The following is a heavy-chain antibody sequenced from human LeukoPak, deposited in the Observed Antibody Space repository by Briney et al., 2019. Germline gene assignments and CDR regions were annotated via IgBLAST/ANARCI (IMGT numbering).Heavy chain of an antibody. CDR2: INPSGGST. Sequence: ASVKVSCKASGYTFTSYYMHWGRQAPGQGLGWMWIINPSGGSTSYAQKFQGRVTMTRDTSTSTVYMELSSLRPEDTAVYYCARVGTTITIFGVVIMGSFDYWGQGTPVTASS. J-gene: IGHJ4*02. V-gene: IGHV1-46*03. CDR3: ARVGTTITIFGVVIMGSFDY. CDR1: GYTFTSYY. D-gene: IGHD3-3*01.